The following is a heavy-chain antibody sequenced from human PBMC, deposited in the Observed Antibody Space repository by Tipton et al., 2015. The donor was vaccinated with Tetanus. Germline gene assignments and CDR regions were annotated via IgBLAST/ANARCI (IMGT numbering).Heavy chain of an antibody. CDR3: ARGTVRGLVIPLDY. J-gene: IGHJ4*02. CDR1: GFTVSSNY. CDR2: IDSAGRT. V-gene: IGHV3-53*01. Sequence: QLVQSGGGLIQPGGSLRLSCAASGFTVSSNYMSWVRQAPGKGLEWVSFIDSAGRTYYADSVKGRFTIPRDISKNTLYLQMNSLRAEDTAVYYCARGTVRGLVIPLDYWGQGTLVTVSS. D-gene: IGHD3-10*01.